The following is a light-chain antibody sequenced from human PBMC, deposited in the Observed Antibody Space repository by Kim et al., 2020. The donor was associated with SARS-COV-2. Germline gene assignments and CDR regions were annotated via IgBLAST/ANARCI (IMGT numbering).Light chain of an antibody. V-gene: IGKV1-5*03. J-gene: IGKJ1*01. CDR1: QSIGFW. CDR3: QQYNNYSGT. CDR2: RSS. Sequence: AFVGYRVTITCRASQSIGFWLAWFQQKPGKAPKLLIYRSSNLESGVPSRFSGSGSGTEFTLTISSLQPDDFATYYCQQYNNYSGTFGQGTKVDIK.